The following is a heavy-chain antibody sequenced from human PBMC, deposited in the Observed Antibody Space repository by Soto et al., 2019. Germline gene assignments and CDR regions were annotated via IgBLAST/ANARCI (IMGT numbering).Heavy chain of an antibody. J-gene: IGHJ4*02. D-gene: IGHD2-8*01. CDR3: ARGLYAHLFDY. CDR1: GFTFSSYA. V-gene: IGHV3-64*01. Sequence: GGSLRLSCAASGFTFSSYARHWVRQAPGKGLEYVSAISSNGGSTYYANSVKGRFTISRDNSKNTLYLQMGSLRAEDMAVYYCARGLYAHLFDYWGQGTLVTVSS. CDR2: ISSNGGST.